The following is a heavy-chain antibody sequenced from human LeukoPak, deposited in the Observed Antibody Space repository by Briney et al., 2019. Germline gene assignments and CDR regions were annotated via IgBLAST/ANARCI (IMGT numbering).Heavy chain of an antibody. J-gene: IGHJ4*02. D-gene: IGHD3-10*01. CDR2: ISGSGGST. V-gene: IGHV3-23*01. CDR1: GFTFTSYA. Sequence: GGSLRLSCAASGFTFTSYAMSWVRQAPGKGLEWVSAISGSGGSTYYADSVKGRFTISRDNSKNTLYLQMNSLKTEDTAVYHCTTSSAHWGQGTLVTVSS. CDR3: TTSSAH.